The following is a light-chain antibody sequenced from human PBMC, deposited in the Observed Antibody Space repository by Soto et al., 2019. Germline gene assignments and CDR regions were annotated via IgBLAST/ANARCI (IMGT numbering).Light chain of an antibody. CDR1: QSLRST. J-gene: IGKJ4*01. V-gene: IGKV3-11*01. CDR2: DAS. CDR3: QQRCNWPLT. Sequence: EIVMTQSPPPLSVSQGERANLSCRASQSLRSTLDWYQQKPGQAPRLLIHDASNMATGIPSRFSGSGSGTDFTLTISSLEPEDFAVYYCQQRCNWPLTFGGGTKVDIK.